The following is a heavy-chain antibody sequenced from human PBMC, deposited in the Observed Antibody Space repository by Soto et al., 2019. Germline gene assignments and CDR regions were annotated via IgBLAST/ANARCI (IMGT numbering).Heavy chain of an antibody. Sequence: QVQVVESGGGVVQPGRSLRLSCAASGFTFSGFGMHWVRQAPGKGLEWVSLIWYDGSKKSYGDSVKGRFTISRDNSRNTVYLQMNSLRADDTAVYYCARDASYYSLWSGYYPSRNGMDVWGQGTTVTVSS. CDR3: ARDASYYSLWSGYYPSRNGMDV. CDR2: IWYDGSKK. V-gene: IGHV3-33*01. CDR1: GFTFSGFG. D-gene: IGHD3-3*01. J-gene: IGHJ6*02.